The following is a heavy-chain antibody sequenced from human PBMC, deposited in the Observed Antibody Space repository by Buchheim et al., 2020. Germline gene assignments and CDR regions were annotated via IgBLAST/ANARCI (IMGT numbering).Heavy chain of an antibody. CDR2: IYYSGST. V-gene: IGHV4-30-4*01. D-gene: IGHD3-10*01. J-gene: IGHJ4*02. CDR1: GGSISSDDYY. Sequence: QVQLQESGPGRVKPSQTLSLTCTVSGGSISSDDYYWSWIRQPPGKGLEWIGYIYYSGSTYYNPSLKSRLTISVDTSRNQFSLKLSSVTAADTAVYYCARDINGRADYWGQGTL. CDR3: ARDINGRADY.